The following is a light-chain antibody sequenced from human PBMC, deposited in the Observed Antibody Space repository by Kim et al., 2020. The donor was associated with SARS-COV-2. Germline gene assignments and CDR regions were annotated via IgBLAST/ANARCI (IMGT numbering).Light chain of an antibody. CDR1: ALPKQY. J-gene: IGLJ2*01. CDR2: KDS. Sequence: VSPGQTARITCSGDALPKQYAYWYQQKPGQAPVLVIYKDSERPSGIPERFSGSSSGTTVTLTISGVQAEDEADYYCQSADSSGSVVFGGGTQLTVL. CDR3: QSADSSGSVV. V-gene: IGLV3-25*03.